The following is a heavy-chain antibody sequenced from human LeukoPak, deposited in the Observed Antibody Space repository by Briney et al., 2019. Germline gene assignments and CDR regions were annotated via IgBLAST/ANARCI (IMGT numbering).Heavy chain of an antibody. D-gene: IGHD3-16*01. CDR2: LHTSGGP. V-gene: IGHV4-4*07. J-gene: IGHJ4*02. Sequence: ASETLSLTCSVSGGSISLWQWNWIRQVAGKGLEWIGRLHTSGGPNYNPSLKSRVTISLDTSKNQVFLKLSPLTPADPAVCFCATGGGPFYHWGQGILFTVSS. CDR1: GGSISLWQ. CDR3: ATGGGPFYH.